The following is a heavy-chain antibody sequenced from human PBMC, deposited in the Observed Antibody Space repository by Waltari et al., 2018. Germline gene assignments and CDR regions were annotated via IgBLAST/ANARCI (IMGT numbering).Heavy chain of an antibody. V-gene: IGHV1-2*02. CDR1: GYTFTGYY. J-gene: IGHJ4*02. Sequence: QVQLVQSGAEVKKPGASVKVSCKASGYTFTGYYMHWVRQAPGPGLEWMGWINPNSGGTNYAQKFQGRVTMTRDTSISTAYMELSRLRSDDTAVYYCARGGGVHLGELSFLYYFDYWGQGTLVTVSS. CDR3: ARGGGVHLGELSFLYYFDY. CDR2: INPNSGGT. D-gene: IGHD3-16*02.